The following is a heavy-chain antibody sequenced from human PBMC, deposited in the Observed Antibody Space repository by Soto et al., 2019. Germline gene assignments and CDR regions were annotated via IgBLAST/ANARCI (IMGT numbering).Heavy chain of an antibody. CDR1: GASISSYY. CDR2: ILYTGNT. D-gene: IGHD3-10*01. Sequence: QVQLQESGPGLVKPSETLALTCTVSGASISSYYWSWIRQPPGKGLEWLGYILYTGNTNYSPSLKSRVTMSVDTSKHQVSLKLSAVTAADTAVYFCARAAYGSGSYYAPYYYYAMDVWGQGTTVTVSS. CDR3: ARAAYGSGSYYAPYYYYAMDV. J-gene: IGHJ6*02. V-gene: IGHV4-59*01.